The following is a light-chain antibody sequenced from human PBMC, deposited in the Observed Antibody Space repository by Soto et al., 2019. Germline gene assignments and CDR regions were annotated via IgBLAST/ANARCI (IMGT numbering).Light chain of an antibody. CDR2: GAS. J-gene: IGKJ2*01. CDR3: HQYDNEPHT. V-gene: IGKV3-20*01. CDR1: QTLRRTY. Sequence: EIVLMQSPGTLSLSPGERATLSCRASQTLRRTYISWYQQKPGQAPRVLIYGASKRATGIPDRFSGSWSGTDFSLTISRLELEDFAVYDCHQYDNEPHTYGQGTNLEIK.